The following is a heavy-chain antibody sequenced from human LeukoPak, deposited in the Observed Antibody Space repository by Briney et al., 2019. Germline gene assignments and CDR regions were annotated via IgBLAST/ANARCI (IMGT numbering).Heavy chain of an antibody. CDR2: ISYDGSNK. Sequence: GSLRLSCAASGFTFSSYGMHWVRQAPGKGLEWVAVISYDGSNKYYADSVKGRFTISRDNSENTLYLQMNSLRAEDTAVYYCAKDAPFDYWGQGTLVTVSS. CDR3: AKDAPFDY. CDR1: GFTFSSYG. J-gene: IGHJ4*02. V-gene: IGHV3-30*18.